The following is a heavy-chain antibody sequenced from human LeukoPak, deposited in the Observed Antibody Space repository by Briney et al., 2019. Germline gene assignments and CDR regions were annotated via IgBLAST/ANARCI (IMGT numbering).Heavy chain of an antibody. Sequence: GASVKVSCKASGYTFTGYYMHWVRQAPGRGLELMGRINPNSGGTNYAQKFQGRVTMTRDTSISTAYMELSRLRSDDTAVYYCARSYGDYGNHYYYMDVWGKGTTVTVSS. CDR3: ARSYGDYGNHYYYMDV. J-gene: IGHJ6*03. CDR2: INPNSGGT. D-gene: IGHD4-17*01. CDR1: GYTFTGYY. V-gene: IGHV1-2*06.